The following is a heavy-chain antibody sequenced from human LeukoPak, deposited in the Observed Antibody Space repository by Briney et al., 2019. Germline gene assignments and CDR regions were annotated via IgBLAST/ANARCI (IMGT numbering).Heavy chain of an antibody. CDR3: IAHFPYFYGFDV. V-gene: IGHV3-15*01. J-gene: IGHJ6*04. D-gene: IGHD3-3*02. Sequence: GSLRLSCVSSGFPIGTAWMSWVRQAPGKGLEWLGHIKSEGEGATTDYAAPAKGRFAISRDDSKNMIYLQMSSLKIDYTAIYYCIAHFPYFYGFDVWGKGTTVTVSS. CDR2: IKSEGEGATT. CDR1: GFPIGTAW.